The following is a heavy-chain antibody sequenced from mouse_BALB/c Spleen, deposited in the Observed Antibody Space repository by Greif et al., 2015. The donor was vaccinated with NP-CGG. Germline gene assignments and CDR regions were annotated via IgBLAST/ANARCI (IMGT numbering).Heavy chain of an antibody. CDR2: ISTYYGDA. Sequence: VQLVESGAELVRPGVSVKISCKGSGYTFTDYAMHWVKQSHAKSLEWIGVISTYYGDASYNQKFKGKATMTVDKSSSTAYMELARLTSEDSAVYYCARGAFTTVVADYYAMDYWGQGTSVTVSS. CDR3: ARGAFTTVVADYYAMDY. D-gene: IGHD1-1*01. CDR1: GYTFTDYA. J-gene: IGHJ4*01. V-gene: IGHV1S137*01.